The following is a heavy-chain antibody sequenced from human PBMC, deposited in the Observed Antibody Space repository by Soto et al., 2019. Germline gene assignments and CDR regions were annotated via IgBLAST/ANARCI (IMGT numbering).Heavy chain of an antibody. J-gene: IGHJ4*02. Sequence: PSDTLSLTCTVSGGSISSYYWSWIRQPAGTGLEWIGRIYTSGSTNYNPSLKSRVTMSVDTSKNQFSLQMSSVTAADTAVYYCAKNLPRTGRFDYWGQGSLVTVSS. CDR1: GGSISSYY. CDR2: IYTSGST. V-gene: IGHV4-4*07. CDR3: AKNLPRTGRFDY.